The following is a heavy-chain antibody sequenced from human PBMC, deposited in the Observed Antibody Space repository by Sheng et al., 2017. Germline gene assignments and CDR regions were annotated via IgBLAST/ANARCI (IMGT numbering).Heavy chain of an antibody. D-gene: IGHD6-6*01. V-gene: IGHV3-23*04. Sequence: EVQLVESGGGLVQPGGSLRLSCAASGFTFSSYAMSWVRQAPGKGLEWVSAISGSGGSTYYADSVKGRFTISRDNSKNTLYLQMNSLRAEDTAVYYCAKDPESVGAARDWFDPWGQGTLVTVSS. CDR1: GFTFSSYA. CDR3: AKDPESVGAARDWFDP. J-gene: IGHJ5*02. CDR2: ISGSGGST.